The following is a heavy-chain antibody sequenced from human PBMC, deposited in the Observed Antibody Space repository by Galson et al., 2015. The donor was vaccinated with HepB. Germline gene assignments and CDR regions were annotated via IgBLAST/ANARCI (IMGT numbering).Heavy chain of an antibody. CDR2: INPNSGGT. Sequence: SVKVSCKASGYTFSDYYIYWVRQAPGQGLEWMGWINPNSGGTNCAQNFQDRVTMTSDTSISTAYMELSSLRFDDTAVYSCARDSSGWNEKNWFDPWGQGSLVIVSS. CDR3: ARDSSGWNEKNWFDP. J-gene: IGHJ5*02. D-gene: IGHD6-25*01. V-gene: IGHV1-2*02. CDR1: GYTFSDYY.